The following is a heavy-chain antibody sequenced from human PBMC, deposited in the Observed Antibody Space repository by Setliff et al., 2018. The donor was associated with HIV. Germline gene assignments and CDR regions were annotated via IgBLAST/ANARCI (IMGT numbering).Heavy chain of an antibody. D-gene: IGHD1-26*01. J-gene: IGHJ4*02. Sequence: SVKVSCKVSDVTPSNYALNWVRQAPGQGLEWMGAIIPVIATANYAQKFQGRVTITADESTLTAYMELSSLTSEDTAVYFWARGTGSYSYFDSWGLGTLVTVSS. V-gene: IGHV1-69*13. CDR3: ARGTGSYSYFDS. CDR1: DVTPSNYA. CDR2: IIPVIATA.